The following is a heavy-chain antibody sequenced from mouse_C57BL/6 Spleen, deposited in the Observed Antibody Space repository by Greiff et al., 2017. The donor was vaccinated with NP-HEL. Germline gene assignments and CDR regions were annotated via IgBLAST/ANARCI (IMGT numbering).Heavy chain of an antibody. CDR1: GYTFTDYY. CDR3: ARSLTITGGYAMDY. V-gene: IGHV1-19*01. D-gene: IGHD4-1*01. Sequence: EVQLQQSGPVLVKPGASVKMSCKASGYTFTDYYMNWVKQSHGKSLEWIGVINPYNGGTSYNQKFKGKATLTVDKSSSTAYMELNSLTSEDSAVYYCARSLTITGGYAMDYWGQGTSVTVSS. CDR2: INPYNGGT. J-gene: IGHJ4*01.